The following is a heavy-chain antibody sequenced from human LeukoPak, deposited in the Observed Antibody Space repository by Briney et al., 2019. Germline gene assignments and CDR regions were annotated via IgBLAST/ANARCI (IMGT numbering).Heavy chain of an antibody. Sequence: PGGSLRLSCAASGFTFSTYAMNWVRQAPGKGREWVSAISPIGSRTYYADSVKGRFTISRDNSKNTLYLQMNSLRAGDTAIYYCAKASTVLKPIDSWGQGTLVTVSS. J-gene: IGHJ4*02. V-gene: IGHV3-23*01. D-gene: IGHD1-14*01. CDR1: GFTFSTYA. CDR2: ISPIGSRT. CDR3: AKASTVLKPIDS.